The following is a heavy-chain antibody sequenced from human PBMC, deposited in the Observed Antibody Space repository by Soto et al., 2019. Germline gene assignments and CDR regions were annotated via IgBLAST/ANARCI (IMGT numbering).Heavy chain of an antibody. CDR3: ASYSSGWYDVSY. V-gene: IGHV4-61*01. J-gene: IGHJ4*02. D-gene: IGHD6-19*01. CDR1: GGSISSGSYY. CDR2: IYYSGST. Sequence: SETLSLTCTVSGGSISSGSYYWSWIRQPPGKGLEWIGYIYYSGSTNYNPSLKSRVTISVDTSKNQFSLKLNSVTAADTAVYYCASYSSGWYDVSYWGQGTLVTVSS.